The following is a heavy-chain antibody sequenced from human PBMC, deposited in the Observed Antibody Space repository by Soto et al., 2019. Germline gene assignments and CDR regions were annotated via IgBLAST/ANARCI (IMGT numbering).Heavy chain of an antibody. CDR2: ITASGSIT. CDR1: GFTFSNYA. D-gene: IGHD6-19*01. Sequence: EVQLLESGGGLVQPGGSLRLSCAASGFTFSNYAMNWVRQAPGKGLEWVSAITASGSITYYAHSVKGRFTISRDNSKSTLYLQMNSLRAEDTAVYYCAKDQPSSGWAMDAFQFWGRGTMVTVSS. J-gene: IGHJ3*01. CDR3: AKDQPSSGWAMDAFQF. V-gene: IGHV3-23*01.